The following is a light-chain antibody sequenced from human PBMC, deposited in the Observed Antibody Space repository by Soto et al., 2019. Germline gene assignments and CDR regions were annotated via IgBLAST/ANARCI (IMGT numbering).Light chain of an antibody. J-gene: IGLJ3*02. CDR2: GNN. CDR3: QSYDNSLSGSGWV. Sequence: QSALTQPPSVSGAPGQRVTISCTGSRSNIGAGYDVHWYQQLPGTAPKVVIYGNNNRPSGVPDRFSASKSGTSASLAITGLQTEDEATYYGQSYDNSLSGSGWVFGGGTKLTVL. V-gene: IGLV1-40*01. CDR1: RSNIGAGYD.